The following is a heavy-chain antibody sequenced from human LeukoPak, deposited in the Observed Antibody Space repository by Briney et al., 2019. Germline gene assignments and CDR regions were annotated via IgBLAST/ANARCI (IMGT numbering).Heavy chain of an antibody. CDR2: ISSSGSTT. CDR3: AKDRAFYSSSWYGDP. D-gene: IGHD6-13*01. Sequence: PGGSLRLSCAASGFTFSSYEMNWVRQAPGKGLEWVSYISSSGSTTYYADSVKGRFTISRDNSKNTLYLQMNSLRAEDTAVYYCAKDRAFYSSSWYGDPWGQGTLVTVSS. V-gene: IGHV3-48*03. CDR1: GFTFSSYE. J-gene: IGHJ5*02.